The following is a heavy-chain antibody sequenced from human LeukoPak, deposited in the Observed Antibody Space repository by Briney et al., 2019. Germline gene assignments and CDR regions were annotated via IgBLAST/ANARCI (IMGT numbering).Heavy chain of an antibody. D-gene: IGHD3-22*01. Sequence: GGSLRLSCAASGFTFSSYWMSWVRQAPGKGLEWVANIKQDGSEKYYVDSVKGRFTISRDNAKNSLYLQMNSLKTEDTAVYYCTAQEHYYDSSGYYHWGQGTLVTVSS. CDR2: IKQDGSEK. CDR3: TAQEHYYDSSGYYH. CDR1: GFTFSSYW. V-gene: IGHV3-7*03. J-gene: IGHJ5*02.